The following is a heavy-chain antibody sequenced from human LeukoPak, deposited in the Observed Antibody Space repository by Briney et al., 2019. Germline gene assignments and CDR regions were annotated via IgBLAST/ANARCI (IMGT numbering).Heavy chain of an antibody. V-gene: IGHV1-69*01. Sequence: GSSVKVSCEASGGTFSSYAISWVRQAPGQGLEWMGGIIPIFGTANYAQKFQGRVTITADESTSTAYMELSSLRSEDTAVYYCAGSRDGYNHMLVYWGQGTLVTVSS. J-gene: IGHJ4*02. CDR2: IIPIFGTA. CDR1: GGTFSSYA. D-gene: IGHD5-24*01. CDR3: AGSRDGYNHMLVY.